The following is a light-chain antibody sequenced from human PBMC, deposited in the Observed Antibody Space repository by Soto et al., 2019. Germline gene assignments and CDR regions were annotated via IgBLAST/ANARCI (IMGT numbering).Light chain of an antibody. J-gene: IGLJ2*01. CDR2: EGH. V-gene: IGLV2-14*02. CDR3: SSYTSSNTVL. Sequence: QSVLAQPASVSGSPGQSITISCTGASGYVGTYSLVSWYQQHPGKAPKVVIYEGHKRPSGVSDRFSGSKSGDTASLTISGLQAEDEADYYCSSYTSSNTVLFGGGTKSPS. CDR1: SGYVGTYSL.